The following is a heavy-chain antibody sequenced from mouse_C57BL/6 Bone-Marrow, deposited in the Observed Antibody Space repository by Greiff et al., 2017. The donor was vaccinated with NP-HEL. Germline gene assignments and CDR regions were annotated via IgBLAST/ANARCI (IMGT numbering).Heavy chain of an antibody. CDR2: INYDGSST. CDR1: GFTFSDYY. CDR3: ARAYGSRGFYFDY. V-gene: IGHV5-16*01. Sequence: EVQLQESEGGLVQPGGSMKLSCTASGFTFSDYYMAWVRQVPEKGLEWVANINYDGSSTYYLDSLKSRFIISRDNAKNILYLQMSRLKSEDTATYYCARAYGSRGFYFDYWGQGTTLTVSS. J-gene: IGHJ2*01. D-gene: IGHD1-1*01.